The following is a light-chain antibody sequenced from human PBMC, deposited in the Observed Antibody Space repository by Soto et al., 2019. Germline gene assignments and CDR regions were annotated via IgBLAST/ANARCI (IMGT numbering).Light chain of an antibody. CDR1: ASVSSSY. CDR2: GAS. Sequence: LSQSPGAVSLSPGERATLSCRARASVSSSYLAWYQQKPGQAPRLLIYGASSRATGIPDRFSGSGSGRDFTLTITRLEPEDSAVYYCQQSGNPPRTFGQGSKV. CDR3: QQSGNPPRT. J-gene: IGKJ1*01. V-gene: IGKV3-20*01.